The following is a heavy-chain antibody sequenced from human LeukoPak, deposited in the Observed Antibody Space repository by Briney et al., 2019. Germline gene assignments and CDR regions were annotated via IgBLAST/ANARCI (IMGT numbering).Heavy chain of an antibody. V-gene: IGHV1-46*01. J-gene: IGHJ6*03. D-gene: IGHD5-18*01. CDR1: GYTFTGYW. CDR3: AISRGYFGYYMDV. CDR2: ISPSGGST. Sequence: ASVKLSCKAFGYTFTGYWMHWARQAPGQGPEWMGVISPSGGSTIYAQKFKGRVTLTREMSTSTAYMELSSLRSEDTAVYYCAISRGYFGYYMDVWGKGTTVTISS.